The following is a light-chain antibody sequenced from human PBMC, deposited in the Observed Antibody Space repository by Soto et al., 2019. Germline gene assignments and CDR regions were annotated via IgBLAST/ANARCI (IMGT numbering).Light chain of an antibody. CDR1: SSNIGADYD. Sequence: QSALTQPPSVSGSPGQSVTISCTGISSNIGADYDVHWYQQRPGTAPKLLIFGNNNRPSGVPDRFSGSKSGTSASLAITGLQAEDEGDYYCQSYDSTLSARYVFGTGTKVTVL. J-gene: IGLJ1*01. CDR3: QSYDSTLSARYV. V-gene: IGLV1-40*01. CDR2: GNN.